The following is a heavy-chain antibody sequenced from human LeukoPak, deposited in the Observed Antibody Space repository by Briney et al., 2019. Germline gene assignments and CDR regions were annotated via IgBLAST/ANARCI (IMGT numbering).Heavy chain of an antibody. CDR2: VYYSGSET. CDR1: GDSFTGYF. Sequence: PSQTLSLTCSVSGDSFTGYFWHWVRLPPGKGLEWIGHVYYSGSETDSNPSLKSRVSMSADSSKKQFSLRLTSVSAADTAVYYCARQMTTLTLGRTFDKWGQGTTVIVSS. CDR3: ARQMTTLTLGRTFDK. J-gene: IGHJ3*02. D-gene: IGHD4-17*01. V-gene: IGHV4-59*01.